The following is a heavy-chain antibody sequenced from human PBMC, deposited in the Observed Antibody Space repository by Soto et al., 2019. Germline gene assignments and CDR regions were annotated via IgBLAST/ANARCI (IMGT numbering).Heavy chain of an antibody. CDR1: GVPVSSGSYY. CDR3: ARGIMGARYGLDV. J-gene: IGHJ6*02. Sequence: SETLSLTCTVSGVPVSSGSYYWSWIRQPPGKGLEWIGYVYYSGNTNYNPSLKSRVTISIDTSDNQFSLKLTSVTAADTAVYYCARGIMGARYGLDVWGQGTTVTVSS. V-gene: IGHV4-61*01. D-gene: IGHD2-8*01. CDR2: VYYSGNT.